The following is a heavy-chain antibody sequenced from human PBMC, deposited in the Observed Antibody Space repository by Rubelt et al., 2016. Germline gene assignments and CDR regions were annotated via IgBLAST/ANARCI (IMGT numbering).Heavy chain of an antibody. CDR1: GDSMSTNNYY. CDR2: IYYSGTT. CDR3: ARRPSSGPFDN. J-gene: IGHJ4*02. V-gene: IGHV4-39*02. Sequence: QLQLQESGPVLVKPSETLSLTCTVSGDSMSTNNYYWGWIRQPPGKGLEWLGTIYYSGTTYYNPSLESRVSISVDTSKNPFSRKLSSVTAADTAVYYCARRPSSGPFDNWGQGTLVTVSS.